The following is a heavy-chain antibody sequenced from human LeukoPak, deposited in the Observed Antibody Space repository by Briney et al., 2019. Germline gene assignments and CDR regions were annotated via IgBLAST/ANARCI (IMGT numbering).Heavy chain of an antibody. V-gene: IGHV1-46*01. D-gene: IGHD2-15*01. Sequence: GASVKVSCKASGYTFTSYYMHRVRQAPGQGLEWMGIINPSGGSTSYAQKFQGRVTMTRDMSMSTVYMELSSLRSEDTAVYYCARAATRRGRFDYWGQGTLVTVSS. CDR2: INPSGGST. J-gene: IGHJ4*02. CDR1: GYTFTSYY. CDR3: ARAATRRGRFDY.